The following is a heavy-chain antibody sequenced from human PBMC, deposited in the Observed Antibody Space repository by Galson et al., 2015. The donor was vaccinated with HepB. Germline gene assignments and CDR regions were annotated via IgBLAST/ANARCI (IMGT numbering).Heavy chain of an antibody. CDR1: GFIFNDYG. V-gene: IGHV3-20*04. J-gene: IGHJ3*02. Sequence: SLRLSCAASGFIFNDYGMTWVRQAPGKGLQWVSGIFYNGGGTHYVDSVKGRFTISRDNAKKSLYLQMNNLGVDDTALYFCARKNYGDSYDMWGQGTMVTVS. CDR2: IFYNGGGT. D-gene: IGHD3-16*01. CDR3: ARKNYGDSYDM.